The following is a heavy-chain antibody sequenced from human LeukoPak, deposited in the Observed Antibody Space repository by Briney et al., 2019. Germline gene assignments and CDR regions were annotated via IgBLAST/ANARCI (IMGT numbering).Heavy chain of an antibody. CDR1: GGSISSSSYY. V-gene: IGHV4-39*01. J-gene: IGHJ4*02. CDR3: ASLYSGSYFLDY. CDR2: IYYSGST. Sequence: KTSETLSLTCTVSGGSISSSSYYWGWIRQPPGKGLEWIGSIYYSGSTYYNPSLKSRVTISVDTSKNQFSLKLSSVTAADTAVYYCASLYSGSYFLDYWGQGTLVTVSS. D-gene: IGHD1-26*01.